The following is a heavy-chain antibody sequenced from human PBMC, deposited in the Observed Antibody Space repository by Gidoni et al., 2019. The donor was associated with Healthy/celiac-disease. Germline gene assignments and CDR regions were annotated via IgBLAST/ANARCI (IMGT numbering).Heavy chain of an antibody. CDR1: GYTFTSYY. CDR3: ARDSARTGGYTYGYYDY. CDR2: INPSGGST. Sequence: QVQLVPSGAEVKKPGASEKVSCKASGYTFTSYYLHWGRQAPGQGLEWMGIINPSGGSTSYAQKFQGRVTMTRDTSTSTVYMELSSLRSEDTAVYYCARDSARTGGYTYGYYDYWGQGTLVTVSS. V-gene: IGHV1-46*03. D-gene: IGHD5-18*01. J-gene: IGHJ4*02.